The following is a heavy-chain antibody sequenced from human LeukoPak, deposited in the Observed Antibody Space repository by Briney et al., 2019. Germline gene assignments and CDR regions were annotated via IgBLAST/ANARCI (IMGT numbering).Heavy chain of an antibody. Sequence: ASVKVSCKASGYTFTSYGISWVRQAPGQRPEWMGRITVDNGNRKYSQKFQGRVTITRDTSATTAYMELSSLRSEDTAVYYCARDTFTFGGVIVLDYWGQGTLVTVSS. CDR2: ITVDNGNR. J-gene: IGHJ4*02. V-gene: IGHV1-3*01. D-gene: IGHD3-16*02. CDR1: GYTFTSYG. CDR3: ARDTFTFGGVIVLDY.